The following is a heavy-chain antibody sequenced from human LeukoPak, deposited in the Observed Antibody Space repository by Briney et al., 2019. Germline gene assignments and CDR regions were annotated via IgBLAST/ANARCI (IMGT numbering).Heavy chain of an antibody. V-gene: IGHV4-4*07. CDR1: GGSISSYY. D-gene: IGHD6-6*01. CDR2: IHTRGST. CDR3: ASPVRDY. Sequence: PSETLSLTCTVSGGSISSYYWSWIQQPAGKGLEWIGHIHTRGSTNYNPSLKSRVTMSVDTSKNQFSLKLNSVTAADTAVYYCASPVRDYWGQGTLVTVSS. J-gene: IGHJ4*02.